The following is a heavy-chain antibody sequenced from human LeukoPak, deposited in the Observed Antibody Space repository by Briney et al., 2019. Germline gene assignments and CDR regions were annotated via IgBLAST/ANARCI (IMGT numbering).Heavy chain of an antibody. J-gene: IGHJ4*02. CDR3: ARDACSSTSCYVDY. CDR1: GFTFSSYS. V-gene: IGHV3-21*01. CDR2: ISSSSSYI. Sequence: PGGSLRLSCAASGFTFSSYSMNWARQAPGKGLEWVSSISSSSSYIYYADSVKGRFTISRDNAKNSLYLQMNSLRAEDTAVYYCARDACSSTSCYVDYWGQGTLVTVSS. D-gene: IGHD2-2*01.